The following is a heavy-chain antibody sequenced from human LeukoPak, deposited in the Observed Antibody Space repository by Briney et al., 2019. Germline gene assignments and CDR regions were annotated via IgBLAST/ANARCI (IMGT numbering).Heavy chain of an antibody. CDR3: ATASKESSGYFKYFVH. D-gene: IGHD3-22*01. V-gene: IGHV4-31*03. Sequence: SETLSLTCTVSGGSISSDNDFWSWIRQHPGKGLEWIGYIYHSGSTYYNPSLKSRVSISGDTSKNEFSLTLNSVTAADTAVYYGATASKESSGYFKYFVHWGQGSLVTVSS. CDR2: IYHSGST. CDR1: GGSISSDNDF. J-gene: IGHJ4*02.